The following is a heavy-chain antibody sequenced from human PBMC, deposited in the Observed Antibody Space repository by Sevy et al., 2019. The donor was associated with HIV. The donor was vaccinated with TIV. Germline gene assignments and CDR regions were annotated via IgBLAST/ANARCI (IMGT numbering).Heavy chain of an antibody. D-gene: IGHD6-19*01. CDR1: GFTFSSYA. CDR2: ISGSGGST. V-gene: IGHV3-23*01. Sequence: GGSLRLSCAASGFTFSSYAMSWVRQAPGKGLEWVSAISGSGGSTYYADSVKGRFTISRDNSKNTLYLQMNSPRAEDTAVYYCAKALGYSSGWDLYYWGQGTLVTVSS. J-gene: IGHJ4*02. CDR3: AKALGYSSGWDLYY.